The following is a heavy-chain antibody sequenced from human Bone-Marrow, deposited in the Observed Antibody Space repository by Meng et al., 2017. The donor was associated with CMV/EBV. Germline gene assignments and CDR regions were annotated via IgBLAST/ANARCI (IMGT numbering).Heavy chain of an antibody. V-gene: IGHV1-18*01. CDR2: ISAYNGNT. D-gene: IGHD1-26*01. CDR3: ARDFVGATQMGY. J-gene: IGHJ4*02. CDR1: GYTFTSYG. Sequence: ASVKVSCKASGYTFTSYGISWVRQAPGQGLEWMGWISAYNGNTNYAQKLQGRVTMTTDTSTSTAYMELRSLGSDDTSVYYCARDFVGATQMGYWGQGTLVTVSS.